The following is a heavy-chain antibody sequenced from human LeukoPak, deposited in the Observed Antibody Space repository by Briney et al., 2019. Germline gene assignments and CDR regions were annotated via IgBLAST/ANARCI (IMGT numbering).Heavy chain of an antibody. V-gene: IGHV1-18*01. J-gene: IGHJ4*02. D-gene: IGHD2-21*02. CDR3: ARAYCGGDCYSFDY. CDR2: ISAYNGNT. CDR1: GYTFTSYG. Sequence: VASVKVSCKASGYTFTSYGISWVRQAPGQGLEWMGWISAYNGNTNYAQKLQGRVTMTTDTSTSTAYMELRSLRSDDTAVYYCARAYCGGDCYSFDYWGQGTLVTVSS.